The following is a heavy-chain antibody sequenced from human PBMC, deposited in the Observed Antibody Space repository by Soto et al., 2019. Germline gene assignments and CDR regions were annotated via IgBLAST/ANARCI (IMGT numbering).Heavy chain of an antibody. CDR2: IYPGDSDT. D-gene: IGHD3-22*01. Sequence: PGESLKISCKASGYSFTTYWIGWVRQMPGKGLEWMGIIYPGDSDTRYSPSFQGQVTISADKSISTAYLQWRSLRASDNAMYYCARRGAVVPGDAFDIWGQGTMVTVSS. V-gene: IGHV5-51*01. CDR1: GYSFTTYW. CDR3: ARRGAVVPGDAFDI. J-gene: IGHJ3*02.